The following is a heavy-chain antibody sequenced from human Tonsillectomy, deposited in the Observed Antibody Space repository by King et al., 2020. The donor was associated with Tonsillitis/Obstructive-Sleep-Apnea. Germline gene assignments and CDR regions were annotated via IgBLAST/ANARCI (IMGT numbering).Heavy chain of an antibody. CDR3: ARDRSAGADAFDI. D-gene: IGHD6-19*01. CDR1: GGSISSYY. V-gene: IGHV4-59*01. J-gene: IGHJ3*02. CDR2: IYYSGST. Sequence: QLQESGPGLVKPSETLSLTCTVSGGSISSYYWSWIRQPPGKGLEWIGYIYYSGSTNYNPSLKRRVTISVDTSKNQFSLKLSSVTAADTAVYYCARDRSAGADAFDIWGQGTMVTVSS.